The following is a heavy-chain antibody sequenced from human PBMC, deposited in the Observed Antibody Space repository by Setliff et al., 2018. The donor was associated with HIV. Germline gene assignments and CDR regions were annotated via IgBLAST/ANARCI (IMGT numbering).Heavy chain of an antibody. CDR2: ISYDGNNK. Sequence: HPGGSLRLSCAASGFTFSSYGMHWVRQAPGKGLEWVAFISYDGNNKYYADSVKGRFTISRDNSKNTVYLRVNSLRVEDTAVYYCAKDRVSMVRGIGLWGQGTLVTVSS. CDR3: AKDRVSMVRGIGL. V-gene: IGHV3-30*18. D-gene: IGHD3-10*01. J-gene: IGHJ4*02. CDR1: GFTFSSYG.